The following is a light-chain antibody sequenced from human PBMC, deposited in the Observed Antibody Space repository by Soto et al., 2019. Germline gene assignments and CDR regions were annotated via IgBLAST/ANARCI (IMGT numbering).Light chain of an antibody. J-gene: IGKJ4*01. Sequence: DIQLTQSPSFLSASVGDRVTNTCRSSRGISSYLAWYQQKPVKAPKLLIYAASTLQSGVPSRFSGSGSGTEFTLTISSLQPEDFATYYCQQLNSYPETFGGGTKVEIK. CDR3: QQLNSYPET. V-gene: IGKV1-9*01. CDR2: AAS. CDR1: RGISSY.